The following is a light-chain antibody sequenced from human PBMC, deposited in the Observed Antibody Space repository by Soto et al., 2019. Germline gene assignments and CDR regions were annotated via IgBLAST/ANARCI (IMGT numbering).Light chain of an antibody. J-gene: IGKJ3*01. Sequence: DIQMTQSPSSLSASVGDRVTITCRASQGISNYLAWYQQKPGKVPKLLIYAASTLLSGVPSRFSGSGSGTDFTLTISSLQPEDVATYYCQKYNSAPRITFGPGTKVDIK. CDR3: QKYNSAPRIT. CDR2: AAS. V-gene: IGKV1-27*01. CDR1: QGISNY.